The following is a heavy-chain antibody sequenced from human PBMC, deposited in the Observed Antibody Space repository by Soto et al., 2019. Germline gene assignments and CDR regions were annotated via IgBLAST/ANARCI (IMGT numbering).Heavy chain of an antibody. CDR3: ARGGGSIAARPGTNDY. CDR1: GGSISSGGYY. V-gene: IGHV4-31*03. D-gene: IGHD6-6*01. J-gene: IGHJ4*02. Sequence: SETLSLTCTVSGGSISSGGYYWSWIRQHPXKGLEWIGYIYYSGSTYYNPSLKSRVTISVDTSKNQFSLKLSSVTAADTAVYYCARGGGSIAARPGTNDYWGQGTLVTVSS. CDR2: IYYSGST.